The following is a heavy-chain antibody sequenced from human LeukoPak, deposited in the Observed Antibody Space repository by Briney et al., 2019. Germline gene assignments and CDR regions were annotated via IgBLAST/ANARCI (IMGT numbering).Heavy chain of an antibody. CDR1: GFTGSHNY. CDR3: IVFGDSNH. V-gene: IGHV3-53*01. CDR2: THSSGGT. D-gene: IGHD4-17*01. J-gene: IGHJ5*02. Sequence: GGSLRLSCAASGFTGSHNYMCWVRQAPGKGLEWVSATHSSGGTYYADSVKGRFTISRDTSKNTLYLQINSLSVEDTAVYYCIVFGDSNHWGQGTLVTVSS.